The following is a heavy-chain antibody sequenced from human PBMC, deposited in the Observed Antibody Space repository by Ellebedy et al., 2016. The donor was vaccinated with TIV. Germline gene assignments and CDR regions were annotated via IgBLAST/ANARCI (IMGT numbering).Heavy chain of an antibody. J-gene: IGHJ4*02. CDR3: ASTVTTSHYFDY. Sequence: MPSETLSLTCAVSGGSISSSNWWSWVRQPPGKGLEWIGEIYHSGSTNYNPSLKSRVTISVDTSKNQFSLKLSSVTAADTAVYYCASTVTTSHYFDYWGQGTLVTVSS. CDR2: IYHSGST. D-gene: IGHD4-17*01. CDR1: GGSISSSNW. V-gene: IGHV4-4*02.